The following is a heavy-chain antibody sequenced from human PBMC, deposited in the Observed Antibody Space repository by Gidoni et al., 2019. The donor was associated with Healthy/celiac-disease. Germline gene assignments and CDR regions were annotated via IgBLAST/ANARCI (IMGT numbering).Heavy chain of an antibody. V-gene: IGHV4-61*01. CDR1: GGSVSSGSYY. J-gene: IGHJ4*02. CDR2: IYYSGST. Sequence: QVQLQESGPGLVKPSETLSLTCTVSGGSVSSGSYYWSWIRQPPGKGLEWIGYIYYSGSTNYNPSLKSRVTISVDTSKNQFSLKLSSVTAADTAVYYCASHDPFEYSSLFDYWGQGTLVTVSS. CDR3: ASHDPFEYSSLFDY. D-gene: IGHD6-6*01.